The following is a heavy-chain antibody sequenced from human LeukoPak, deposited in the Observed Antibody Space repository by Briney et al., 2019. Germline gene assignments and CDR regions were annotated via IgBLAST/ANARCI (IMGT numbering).Heavy chain of an antibody. CDR2: VSSDGTT. J-gene: IGHJ4*02. CDR1: GDSVTSSY. D-gene: IGHD2-15*01. V-gene: IGHV4-59*08. CDR3: ARLDCLVEGCYNH. Sequence: SETLSHTCSVSGDSVTSSYWNWIRQPPGKGLEWIGYVSSDGTTNYTPSLRSRLIMSVDTAKNDISLILTSVTAADTAIYYCARLDCLVEGCYNHWGRGTLVTVSS.